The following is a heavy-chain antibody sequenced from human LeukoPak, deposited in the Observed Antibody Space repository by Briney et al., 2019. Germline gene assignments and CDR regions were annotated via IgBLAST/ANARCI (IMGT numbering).Heavy chain of an antibody. CDR3: ARGDGSGKGDY. J-gene: IGHJ4*02. D-gene: IGHD3-10*01. CDR1: GFTFSSYS. V-gene: IGHV3-21*01. Sequence: GGSLRLSCAASGFTFSSYSMNWVRQAPGKGLEWVSSISSSSSYIYYAHSVKGRFTISRDNAKNSLYLQMNSLRAEDTAVYYCARGDGSGKGDYWGQGTLVTVSS. CDR2: ISSSSSYI.